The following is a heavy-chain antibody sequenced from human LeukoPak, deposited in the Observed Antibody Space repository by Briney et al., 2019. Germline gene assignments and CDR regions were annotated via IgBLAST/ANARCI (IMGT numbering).Heavy chain of an antibody. Sequence: GASVKVSCKTSESTFTGYYMPWGRQAPGPGLEWRGWINPNSGDTNYAQKFQGRVTMTRDTSISTAYMELSRLRSDDTAVYYCARDRTRYYYYSYMDVWGKGTAVTISS. CDR3: ARDRTRYYYYSYMDV. D-gene: IGHD1-14*01. V-gene: IGHV1-2*02. CDR2: INPNSGDT. J-gene: IGHJ6*03. CDR1: ESTFTGYY.